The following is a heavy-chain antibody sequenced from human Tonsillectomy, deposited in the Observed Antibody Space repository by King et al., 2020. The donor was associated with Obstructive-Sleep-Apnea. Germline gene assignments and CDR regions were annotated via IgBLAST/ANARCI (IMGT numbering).Heavy chain of an antibody. J-gene: IGHJ5*02. D-gene: IGHD3-3*01. CDR1: GFIFSSYW. CDR2: IKQDGSEK. V-gene: IGHV3-7*03. CDR3: ARLALPMLEWTYNWFDP. Sequence: VQLVESGGGLVQPGGSLRLSCAASGFIFSSYWMSWVRQAPGKGLEWVANIKQDGSEKYYVDSVKGRFTISRDNAKNSLYLQMNSLRAEDTAVYYCARLALPMLEWTYNWFDPWGQGTLVTVSS.